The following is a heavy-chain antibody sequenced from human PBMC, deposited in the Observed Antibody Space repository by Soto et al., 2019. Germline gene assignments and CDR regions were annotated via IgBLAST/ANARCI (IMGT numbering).Heavy chain of an antibody. J-gene: IGHJ4*02. CDR1: GGYFNDNY. V-gene: IGHV4-34*01. D-gene: IGHD3-10*01. Sequence: QVQLQQWGAGLLKPSETLSLSCAVYGGYFNDNYYTWFRQPPGKGLEWIVEISRRGTTKYIPSLNRPSATSFDASKTQVSLKVTSVTAADTALYYGITSLWLGTEVELRGQGALVTVSS. CDR3: ITSLWLGTEVEL. CDR2: ISRRGTT.